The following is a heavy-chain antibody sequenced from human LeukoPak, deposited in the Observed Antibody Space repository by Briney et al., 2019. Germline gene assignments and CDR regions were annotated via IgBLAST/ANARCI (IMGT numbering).Heavy chain of an antibody. V-gene: IGHV3-53*01. CDR3: ARASFWSGQGLYYYGMDV. J-gene: IGHJ6*02. CDR2: IYSGGST. Sequence: GGSLRLSCAASGFTVTSNYMSWVRHAPGKGLEWVSVIYSGGSTYYADSVKCRFTISRDNSKNTLYLQMNSLRAEDTAVYYCARASFWSGQGLYYYGMDVWGQGTTVAVSS. CDR1: GFTVTSNY. D-gene: IGHD3-3*01.